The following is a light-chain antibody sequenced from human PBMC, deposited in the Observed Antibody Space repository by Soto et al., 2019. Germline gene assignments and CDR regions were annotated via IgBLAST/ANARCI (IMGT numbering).Light chain of an antibody. J-gene: IGKJ1*01. CDR2: GAS. V-gene: IGKV3-20*01. CDR3: QQYGSSPTT. Sequence: EIVLTQSPGTLSLSPGERAPLSCRASQSVFNNHIGWYQQKPGQAPRRLIFGASFRATGIPDRFSGSGSGTDFTLTISRLEPEDFAVYYCQQYGSSPTTFGQGTKVDIK. CDR1: QSVFNNH.